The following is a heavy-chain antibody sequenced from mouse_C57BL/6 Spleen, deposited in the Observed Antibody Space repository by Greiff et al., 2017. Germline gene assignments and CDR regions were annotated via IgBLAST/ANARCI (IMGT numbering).Heavy chain of an antibody. Sequence: QVQLKESGAELVRPGASVTLSCKASGYTFTDYEMHWVKQTPVHGLEWIGAIDPETGGTAYNQKFKDKAILTADKSSSTAYMELRSLTSEDSAVYYCTRDYGSTLDYWGQGTTLTVSS. V-gene: IGHV1-15*01. CDR1: GYTFTDYE. D-gene: IGHD1-1*01. CDR2: IDPETGGT. CDR3: TRDYGSTLDY. J-gene: IGHJ2*01.